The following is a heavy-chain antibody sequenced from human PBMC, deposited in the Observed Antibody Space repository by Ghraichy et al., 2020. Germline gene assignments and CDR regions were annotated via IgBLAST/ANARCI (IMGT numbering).Heavy chain of an antibody. CDR2: ISGSGGST. D-gene: IGHD3-22*01. CDR1: GFTFSSYA. Sequence: GESLNISCAASGFTFSSYAMSWVRQAPGKGLEWVSAISGSGGSTYYADSVKGRFTISRDNSKNTLYLQMNSLRAEDTAVYYCAKAEVGWSPSTRKWESSGYGLYYFDYWGQGTLVTVSS. J-gene: IGHJ4*02. CDR3: AKAEVGWSPSTRKWESSGYGLYYFDY. V-gene: IGHV3-23*01.